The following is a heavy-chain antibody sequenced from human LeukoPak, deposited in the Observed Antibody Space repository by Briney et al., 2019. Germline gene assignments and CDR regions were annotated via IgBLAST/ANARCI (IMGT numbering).Heavy chain of an antibody. Sequence: GGSLRLSCSASGFTFSSYAMHWVRQAPGKGLEYVSAISPDGSNTYYADSVKGRFSISRDNAKNSLYLQMNSLRAEDTAVYYCASDSSGLVDYWGQGTLVTVSS. CDR3: ASDSSGLVDY. D-gene: IGHD3-22*01. J-gene: IGHJ4*02. CDR1: GFTFSSYA. V-gene: IGHV3-64*04. CDR2: ISPDGSNT.